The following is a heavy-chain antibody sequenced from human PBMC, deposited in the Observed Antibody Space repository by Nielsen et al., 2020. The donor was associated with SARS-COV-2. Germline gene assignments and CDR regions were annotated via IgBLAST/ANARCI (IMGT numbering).Heavy chain of an antibody. CDR3: ARDSSGTYRRVDY. CDR2: ISTYNGNT. V-gene: IGHV1-18*04. CDR1: GYTFTSYY. Sequence: ASVKVSCKATGYTFTSYYIHWVRQAPGQGLEWMGWISTYNGNTNYAQKFQGRVIMTTDTSTNTAYMEVRSLRSDDTAVYYCARDSSGTYRRVDYWGQGTLVTVSS. D-gene: IGHD3-22*01. J-gene: IGHJ4*02.